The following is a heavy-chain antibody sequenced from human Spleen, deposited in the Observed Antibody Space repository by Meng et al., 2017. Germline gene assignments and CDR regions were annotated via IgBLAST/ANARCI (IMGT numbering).Heavy chain of an antibody. CDR2: IYYSGST. CDR3: ARHASINTDYFDY. CDR1: GGSISSSNHY. V-gene: IGHV4-39*02. D-gene: IGHD2/OR15-2a*01. Sequence: QVQLQQWGAGLLKPSETLSLTCTVSGGSISSSNHYWDWIRQPPGKGLEWIGSIYYSGSTYYNPSLKSRVTISVDTSKNHFSLKLNSVTATDTAFYYCARHASINTDYFDYWGQGTLVTVSS. J-gene: IGHJ4*02.